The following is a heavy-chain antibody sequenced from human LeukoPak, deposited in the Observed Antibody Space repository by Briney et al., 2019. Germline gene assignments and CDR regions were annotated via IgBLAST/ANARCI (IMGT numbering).Heavy chain of an antibody. CDR3: AKDNYGSGSYYYYYYYGMDV. D-gene: IGHD3-10*01. CDR2: INWNGGST. V-gene: IGHV3-20*04. CDR1: GFTFDDYG. Sequence: GGSLRLSCAASGFTFDDYGMSWVRQAPGKGLEWVSGINWNGGSTGYADSVKGRFTISRDNAKNSLYLQMNSLRTEDTALYYCAKDNYGSGSYYYYYYYGMDVWGQGTTVTVSS. J-gene: IGHJ6*02.